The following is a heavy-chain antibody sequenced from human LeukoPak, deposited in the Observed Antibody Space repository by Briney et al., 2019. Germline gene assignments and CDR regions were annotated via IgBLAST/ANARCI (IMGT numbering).Heavy chain of an antibody. J-gene: IGHJ6*02. CDR1: GFTFDDYA. CDR3: TKSKWFGEGGMDV. Sequence: SLRLSCAASGFTFDDYAMHWVRQAPGKGLEWVSGISWNSGKIGYADSVKGRFTISRDNAKNSLYLQMNSLRAEDTALYYCTKSKWFGEGGMDVWGQGTTVTVSS. CDR2: ISWNSGKI. D-gene: IGHD3-10*01. V-gene: IGHV3-9*01.